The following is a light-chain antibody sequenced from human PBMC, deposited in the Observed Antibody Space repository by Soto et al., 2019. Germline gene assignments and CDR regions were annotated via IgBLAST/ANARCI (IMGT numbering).Light chain of an antibody. J-gene: IGKJ1*01. V-gene: IGKV4-1*01. CDR3: QQYYSNPLT. Sequence: IVMTQSPDSLAVSLGDRATINCNSSQTRFYSYNKKDCISWYQQRPGQSPRVLISWASTRESGVPDRFTGGGSGTHFTLTISNLQAEDVAVYYCQQYYSNPLTFGQGTKVDIK. CDR2: WAS. CDR1: QTRFYSYNKKDC.